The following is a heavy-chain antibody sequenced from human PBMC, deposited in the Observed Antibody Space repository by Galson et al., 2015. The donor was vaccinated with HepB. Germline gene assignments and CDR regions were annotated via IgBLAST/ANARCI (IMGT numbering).Heavy chain of an antibody. V-gene: IGHV1-2*02. CDR3: MREVAARDSFDV. J-gene: IGHJ3*01. D-gene: IGHD1-26*01. CDR1: GYTFSGFF. Sequence: SVKVSCKASGYTFSGFFIHWERQAPGQGLEWMGWINISNGASNSEQKFQGRATMTRDTSISAAYMELSGLTSDDTAVYYCMREVAARDSFDVWGQGTTVIVSS. CDR2: INISNGAS.